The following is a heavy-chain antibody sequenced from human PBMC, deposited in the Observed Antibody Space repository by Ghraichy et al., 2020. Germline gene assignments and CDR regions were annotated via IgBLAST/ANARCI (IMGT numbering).Heavy chain of an antibody. Sequence: SVKVSCKASGGTFSSYAISWVRQAPGQGLEWMGRIIPILGIANYAQKFQGRVTITADKSTSTAYMELSSLRSEDTAVYYCARGIAVAGPGSNWGQGTLVTVSS. D-gene: IGHD6-19*01. CDR1: GGTFSSYA. CDR2: IIPILGIA. J-gene: IGHJ4*02. V-gene: IGHV1-69*04. CDR3: ARGIAVAGPGSN.